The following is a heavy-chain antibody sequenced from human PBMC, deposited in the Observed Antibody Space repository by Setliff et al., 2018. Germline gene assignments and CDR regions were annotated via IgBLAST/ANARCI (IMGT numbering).Heavy chain of an antibody. V-gene: IGHV4-34*01. CDR1: GGTFSYYY. CDR2: INHTGTT. CDR3: ARGRNVAARLLDP. J-gene: IGHJ5*02. D-gene: IGHD6-6*01. Sequence: SETLSLTCAASGGTFSYYYWTWIRQPPGKGLEWVGEINHTGTTKYNPSLQSRVTISIDTSKDQFSLTVTSVTAADTAMYYCARGRNVAARLLDPWGQGTLVTVSS.